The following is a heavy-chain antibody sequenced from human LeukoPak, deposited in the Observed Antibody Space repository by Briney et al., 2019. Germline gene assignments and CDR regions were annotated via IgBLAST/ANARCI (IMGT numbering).Heavy chain of an antibody. V-gene: IGHV3-21*01. Sequence: PGGSLRLSCAASGFTFSRYSMNRVRQAPGKGLEWASSISSSSSYIYYADSVKGRFTISRDNAKNSLYLQMNSLRAEDTAVYYCARDQPYYDSSGYYSFWGQGTLVTVSS. CDR3: ARDQPYYDSSGYYSF. CDR1: GFTFSRYS. D-gene: IGHD3-22*01. J-gene: IGHJ4*02. CDR2: ISSSSSYI.